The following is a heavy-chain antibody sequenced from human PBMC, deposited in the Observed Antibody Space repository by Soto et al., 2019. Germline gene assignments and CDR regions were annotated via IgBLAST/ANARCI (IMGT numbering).Heavy chain of an antibody. Sequence: QITLKESGPTLVKPTQTLTLTCTFSGFSLSTRGVGVGWIRQPPGKALEWLAIIYWDDDKRYRPSLKRRLTITKDTSKNQVVLTMTNMEPMDTAKYYCIHRRSGSYYNYWGQGTLVTVSS. J-gene: IGHJ4*02. CDR2: IYWDDDK. D-gene: IGHD1-26*01. CDR1: GFSLSTRGVG. V-gene: IGHV2-5*02. CDR3: IHRRSGSYYNY.